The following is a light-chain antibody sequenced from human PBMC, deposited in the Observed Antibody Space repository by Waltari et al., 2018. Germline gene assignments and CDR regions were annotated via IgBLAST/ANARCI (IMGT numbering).Light chain of an antibody. J-gene: IGKJ5*01. CDR1: QGINNC. Sequence: DIQMTQSPSSVSVSVGDRVTIAFRSSQGINNCLAWYQQKPGKAPILLIYFASSLQSGVPARFSGSGSGTDFTLTISSRQPEDFATYYCQQADSFPVTFGQGTRLEIK. CDR2: FAS. V-gene: IGKV1-12*01. CDR3: QQADSFPVT.